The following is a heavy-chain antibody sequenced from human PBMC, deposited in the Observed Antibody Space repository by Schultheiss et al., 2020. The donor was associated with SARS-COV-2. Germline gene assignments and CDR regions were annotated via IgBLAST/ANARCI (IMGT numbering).Heavy chain of an antibody. CDR3: ARASPYSSSFDY. CDR2: IYTSGST. V-gene: IGHV4-4*07. CDR1: GGSISSYY. Sequence: SETLSLTCTVSGGSISSYYWSWIRQPAGKGLEWIGRIYTSGSTNSNPSLKSRFTMSVDTSKNQFSLKLSSVTAADTAVYYCARASPYSSSFDYWGQGTLVTVSS. J-gene: IGHJ4*02. D-gene: IGHD6-6*01.